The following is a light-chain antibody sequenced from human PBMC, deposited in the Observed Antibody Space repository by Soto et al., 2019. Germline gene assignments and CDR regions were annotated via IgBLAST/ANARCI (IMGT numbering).Light chain of an antibody. Sequence: IQMTQSPSSLSASVGERVTITCRASQGISTYLNWYQQKPGKAPKLLIYAASSLQSGVPSRFSGSGSETDFTLTISSLQPEDFATYSCQQSYSTTWTFGQGTKVDIK. J-gene: IGKJ1*01. CDR3: QQSYSTTWT. V-gene: IGKV1-39*01. CDR2: AAS. CDR1: QGISTY.